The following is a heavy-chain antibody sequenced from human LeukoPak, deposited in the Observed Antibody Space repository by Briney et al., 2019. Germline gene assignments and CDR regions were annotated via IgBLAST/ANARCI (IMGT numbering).Heavy chain of an antibody. V-gene: IGHV3-7*03. Sequence: GGSLRLSCAASGFTFGDTWMNWVRQVPGQGLEWVANIKQDGSEKFYVASVKGRFTISRDNGKSSLYLQMNSLRAEDTALYYCPTSYDMGWLIGYWGQGTLVTVSS. CDR1: GFTFGDTW. CDR2: IKQDGSEK. CDR3: PTSYDMGWLIGY. J-gene: IGHJ4*02. D-gene: IGHD3/OR15-3a*01.